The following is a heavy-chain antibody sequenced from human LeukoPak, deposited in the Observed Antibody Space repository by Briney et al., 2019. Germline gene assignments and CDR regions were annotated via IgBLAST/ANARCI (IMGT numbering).Heavy chain of an antibody. CDR3: ARDSGGRYFDWLLPEEIDY. D-gene: IGHD3-9*01. V-gene: IGHV3-30-3*01. CDR2: ISYDGSNK. J-gene: IGHJ4*02. Sequence: GRSLRLSCAASGFTFSSYAMHWVRQAPGKGLEWVAVISYDGSNKYYADSVKGRFTISRDNSKNTLYLQMNSLRAEDTAVYYCARDSGGRYFDWLLPEEIDYWGQGTLVTVSS. CDR1: GFTFSSYA.